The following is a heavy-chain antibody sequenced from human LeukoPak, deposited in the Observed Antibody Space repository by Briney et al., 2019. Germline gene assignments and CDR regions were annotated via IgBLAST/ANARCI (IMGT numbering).Heavy chain of an antibody. J-gene: IGHJ4*02. Sequence: PGGSLRLSCAASGFTFSNYWMHWVRQAPGVGLVCVSRINGDVRSTNYADSVKGRFTISRDNAKNTLYLQMNSLRAEDTAVYYCVRRSVAGGFFDYWGQGTLVTVSS. D-gene: IGHD6-19*01. V-gene: IGHV3-74*01. CDR2: INGDVRST. CDR1: GFTFSNYW. CDR3: VRRSVAGGFFDY.